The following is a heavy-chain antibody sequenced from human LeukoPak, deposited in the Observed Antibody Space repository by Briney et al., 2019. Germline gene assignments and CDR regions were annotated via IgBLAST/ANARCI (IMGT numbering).Heavy chain of an antibody. D-gene: IGHD2-2*01. CDR1: GGSLSSYY. V-gene: IGHV4-4*07. CDR2: IYTSGST. CDR3: ARTRGYCSSTSCYLWFDP. Sequence: SETLSLTCTDSGGSLSSYYWRWIRQPAGKGLEWIGRIYTSGSTNYNPSLKSRVTMSVDTSKNQFSLKLSSVTAADTAVYYCARTRGYCSSTSCYLWFDPWGQGTLVTVSS. J-gene: IGHJ5*02.